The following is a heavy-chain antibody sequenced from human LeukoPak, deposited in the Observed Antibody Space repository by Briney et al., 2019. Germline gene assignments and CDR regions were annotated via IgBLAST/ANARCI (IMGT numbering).Heavy chain of an antibody. CDR1: GYTFTGYY. J-gene: IGHJ4*02. CDR3: ARARSGSYTDLDY. D-gene: IGHD1-26*01. V-gene: IGHV1-2*02. CDR2: INPNSGGT. Sequence: ASVTVSCKASGYTFTGYYMHWVRQAPGQGLEWMGWINPNSGGTNYAQKFQGRVTMTRDTSISTAYMELSRLRSDDTAVYYCARARSGSYTDLDYWGQGTLVTVSS.